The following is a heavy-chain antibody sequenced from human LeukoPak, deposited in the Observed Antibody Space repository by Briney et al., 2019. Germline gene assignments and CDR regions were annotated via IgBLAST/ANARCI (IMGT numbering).Heavy chain of an antibody. CDR2: ISSSGGST. J-gene: IGHJ4*02. Sequence: PGGSLRLSCGASGFTFSSYAMSWVRQAPGKGLEWVSAISSSGGSTHYADSVKGRFTISRDNSKNTLYLQMNSLGAEDTAVYYCAKRYYYDNSGLWDYWGQGTLVTVSS. CDR3: AKRYYYDNSGLWDY. CDR1: GFTFSSYA. D-gene: IGHD3-22*01. V-gene: IGHV3-23*01.